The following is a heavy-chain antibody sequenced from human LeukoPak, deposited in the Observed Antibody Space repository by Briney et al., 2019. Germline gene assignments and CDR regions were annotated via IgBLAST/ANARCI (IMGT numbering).Heavy chain of an antibody. Sequence: GGSLRLSCAASGFTFSSYGMNWVRQAPGKGLEWVSYISGSSSTIHYADSVKGRFTISRDNAKNSLYLQMNSLRAEDTAVYYCARGQNSDYWGQGTLVTVSS. J-gene: IGHJ4*02. CDR3: ARGQNSDY. CDR2: ISGSSSTI. V-gene: IGHV3-48*04. D-gene: IGHD1/OR15-1a*01. CDR1: GFTFSSYG.